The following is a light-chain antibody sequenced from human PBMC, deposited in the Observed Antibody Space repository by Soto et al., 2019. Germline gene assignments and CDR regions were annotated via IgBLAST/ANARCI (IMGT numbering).Light chain of an antibody. CDR3: QHYNSHSRT. Sequence: DIQMTQSPSTLSASVGDRVTITCRASQTISSWLAWYQQKPGKAPNLLIYDASNFESRVPSRFSGSGSGTDFTLTISSLQPDDFATYYCQHYNSHSRTFGQGTKVDIK. CDR2: DAS. J-gene: IGKJ1*01. V-gene: IGKV1-5*01. CDR1: QTISSW.